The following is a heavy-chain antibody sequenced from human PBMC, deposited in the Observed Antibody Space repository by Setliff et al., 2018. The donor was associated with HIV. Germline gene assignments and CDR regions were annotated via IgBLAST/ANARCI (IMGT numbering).Heavy chain of an antibody. V-gene: IGHV3-48*01. D-gene: IGHD1-1*01. CDR2: ISSSSNTI. CDR3: ARESTTLNPPIPFDC. J-gene: IGHJ4*02. Sequence: GGSLRLSCAASGFTFSSYSMNWVRQAPGKGLEWVSYISSSSNTIYYADSVKGRFTISRDNAKNSLYLQMNSLRAEDTAVYYCARESTTLNPPIPFDCWGQGTLVTVSS. CDR1: GFTFSSYS.